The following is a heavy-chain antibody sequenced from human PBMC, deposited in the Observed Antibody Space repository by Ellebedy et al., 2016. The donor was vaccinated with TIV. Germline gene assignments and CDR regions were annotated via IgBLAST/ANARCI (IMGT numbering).Heavy chain of an antibody. CDR2: IGSSGSTI. J-gene: IGHJ4*02. V-gene: IGHV3-11*04. CDR1: GFTFSYYY. CDR3: ARGHIAGRFDY. D-gene: IGHD6-13*01. Sequence: GESLKISCAASGFTFSYYYMSWIRQAPGKGLEWISYIGSSGSTIYYADSVKGRFTISRDNAKNSLYLQLNSLRAEDTAVYYCARGHIAGRFDYWGQGTLVTVSS.